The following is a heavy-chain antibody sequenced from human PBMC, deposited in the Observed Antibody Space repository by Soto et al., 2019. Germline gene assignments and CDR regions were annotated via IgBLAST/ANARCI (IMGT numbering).Heavy chain of an antibody. CDR1: GFTFGTTD. CDR3: MKNSGWFNT. D-gene: IGHD3-10*01. CDR2: IDGSGGIT. V-gene: IGHV3-23*01. J-gene: IGHJ5*02. Sequence: QLLQSGGGLVQPGGSLTLSCAASGFTFGTTDMSWVRQAPGEGLEWVSTIDGSGGITYYADSVRGRFTISRDNSRNTVSLQMNSRRGDVTALYYCMKNSGWFNTWGQGALVTVSS.